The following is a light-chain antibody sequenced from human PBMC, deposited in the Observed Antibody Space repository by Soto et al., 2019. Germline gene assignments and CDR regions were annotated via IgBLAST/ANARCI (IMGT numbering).Light chain of an antibody. J-gene: IGKJ5*01. CDR3: QQRSNWPPIT. Sequence: EIVLTQSPATLSLSPGERATLSCRASQSVSSSLAWYQQKPGQAPRLLIYDASNRATGIPARFSGSGSGTDFTLTISSLEPEDFAVHYCQQRSNWPPITFGQGTRLEIK. V-gene: IGKV3-11*01. CDR2: DAS. CDR1: QSVSSS.